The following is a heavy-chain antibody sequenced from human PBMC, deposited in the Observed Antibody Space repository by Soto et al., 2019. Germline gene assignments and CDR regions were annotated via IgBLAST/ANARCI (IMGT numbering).Heavy chain of an antibody. CDR1: GFTLDSYA. CDR2: ISGSGGST. D-gene: IGHD3-3*01. V-gene: IGHV3-23*01. J-gene: IGHJ4*02. Sequence: GGSLRLSCAASGFTLDSYAMNWVRQAPGKGLEWVSAISGSGGSTYYADSVKGRFTISRDISKNTLYLQMNSLRAEDTALYYCAKGVTYYDFWSGYFEYWGRGTLVTVSS. CDR3: AKGVTYYDFWSGYFEY.